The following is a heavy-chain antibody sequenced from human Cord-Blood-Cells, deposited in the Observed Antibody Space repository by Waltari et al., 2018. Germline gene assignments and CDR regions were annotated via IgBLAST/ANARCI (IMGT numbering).Heavy chain of an antibody. J-gene: IGHJ4*02. CDR1: GYPLTELS. V-gene: IGHV1-24*01. D-gene: IGHD3-3*01. CDR3: ASIRFLEWLLFDY. CDR2: FDPEDGET. Sequence: QVQLVQSGAEVKKPGASVKVSCTVSGYPLTELSMPWLRQAPGKGLEWLGGFDPEDGETIYAQKFQGRVTMTEDTSTDTAYMELSSLRSEDTAVYYCASIRFLEWLLFDYWGQGTLVTVSS.